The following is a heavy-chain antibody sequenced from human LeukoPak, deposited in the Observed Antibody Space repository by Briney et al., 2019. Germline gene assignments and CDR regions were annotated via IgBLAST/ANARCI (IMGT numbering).Heavy chain of an antibody. V-gene: IGHV4-38-2*01. J-gene: IGHJ4*02. CDR1: GYSISIGYY. D-gene: IGHD1-1*01. CDR3: ARLERPYYFDY. Sequence: SETLSLTCAVSGYSISIGYYWGWIRQPPGKGLEWIGSIYHSGSTYYNPSLKSRVTISVDTSKNQFSLKLSSVTAADTAVYYCARLERPYYFDYWGQGTLVTVSS. CDR2: IYHSGST.